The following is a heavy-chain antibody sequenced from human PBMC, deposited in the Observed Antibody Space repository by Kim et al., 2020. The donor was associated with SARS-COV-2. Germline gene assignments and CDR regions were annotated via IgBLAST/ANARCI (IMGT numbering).Heavy chain of an antibody. Sequence: DYADSVKGRFTNSRDNAKNYLFLQMNILRTNDTAFYYCAKNSGYDYAFDSWGQGTLVTVSS. CDR3: AKNSGYDYAFDS. V-gene: IGHV3-9*01. J-gene: IGHJ4*02. D-gene: IGHD5-12*01.